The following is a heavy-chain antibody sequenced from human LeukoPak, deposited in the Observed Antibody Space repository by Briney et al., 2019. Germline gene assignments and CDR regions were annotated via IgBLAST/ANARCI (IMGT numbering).Heavy chain of an antibody. Sequence: ASVKVSCKGSGYTFTNYGISWVRQAAGQGLEWVGWISAYNYNTNYAQKLQGRVTMTTDTSTSTAYMELMSLRADDTAVYYCAGDHGVTTEYFQHWGQGTLVSVSS. CDR1: GYTFTNYG. V-gene: IGHV1-18*01. CDR2: ISAYNYNT. J-gene: IGHJ1*01. CDR3: AGDHGVTTEYFQH. D-gene: IGHD4-17*01.